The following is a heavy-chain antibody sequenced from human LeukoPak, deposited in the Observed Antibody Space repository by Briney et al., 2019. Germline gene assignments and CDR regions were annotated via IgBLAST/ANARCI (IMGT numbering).Heavy chain of an antibody. Sequence: ASVKVSCKASGGTFSSYAISWVRQAPGQGLEWMGRIIPILGIANYAQKFQGRVTITADKSTSTAYMELSSLRSEDTAVYYCARDPTQGGQWLPRGGRRRYYFDYWGQGTLVTVSS. J-gene: IGHJ4*02. CDR2: IIPILGIA. CDR3: ARDPTQGGQWLPRGGRRRYYFDY. CDR1: GGTFSSYA. D-gene: IGHD6-19*01. V-gene: IGHV1-69*04.